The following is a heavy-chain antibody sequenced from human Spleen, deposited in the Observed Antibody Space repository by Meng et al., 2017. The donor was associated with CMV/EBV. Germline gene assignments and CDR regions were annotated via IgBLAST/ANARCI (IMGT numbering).Heavy chain of an antibody. CDR2: IYYSGST. CDR1: GDSISSGGYY. V-gene: IGHV4-61*08. D-gene: IGHD5-12*01. CDR3: ARGGASRGFLWFDP. J-gene: IGHJ5*02. Sequence: SETLSLTCTVSGDSISSGGYYWSWIRQPPGKGLEWIGYIYYSGSTNYNPSLKSRVTISVDTSKNQFSLRLSSVTAADTAVYYCARGGASRGFLWFDPWGQGTLVTVSS.